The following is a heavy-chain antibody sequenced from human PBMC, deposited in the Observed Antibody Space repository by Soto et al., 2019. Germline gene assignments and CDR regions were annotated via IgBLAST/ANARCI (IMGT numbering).Heavy chain of an antibody. D-gene: IGHD6-19*01. Sequence: EVQLVQSGAEVTKPGESLKISCKGSGYSFTSYWIAWVRQMPGKGLEWMGIIYPSDSDTRYSPSFQGQVTISADKSVXXAYLQWNSLKASDTAMYFCARHSPQYSSGWYAFDYWGQGTLVTVSS. CDR3: ARHSPQYSSGWYAFDY. V-gene: IGHV5-51*01. CDR2: IYPSDSDT. CDR1: GYSFTSYW. J-gene: IGHJ4*02.